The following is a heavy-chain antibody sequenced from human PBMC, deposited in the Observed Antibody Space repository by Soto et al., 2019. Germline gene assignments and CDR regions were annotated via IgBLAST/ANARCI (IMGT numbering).Heavy chain of an antibody. Sequence: ASETLSLTCTVSGGSISSYYWTWIRQPAGKGLEWIGRIDATKSTNYNPSLKSRATMSVDASKNRFSLKLNSVTAADTAVYYCARESIVVGPTDLTYYYNGLDVWGQGTTVTVSS. CDR1: GGSISSYY. CDR2: IDATKST. CDR3: ARESIVVGPTDLTYYYNGLDV. V-gene: IGHV4-4*07. J-gene: IGHJ6*02. D-gene: IGHD2-15*01.